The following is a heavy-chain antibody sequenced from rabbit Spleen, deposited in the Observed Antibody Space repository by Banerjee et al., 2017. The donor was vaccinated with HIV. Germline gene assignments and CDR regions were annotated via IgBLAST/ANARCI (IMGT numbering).Heavy chain of an antibody. D-gene: IGHD1-1*01. V-gene: IGHV1S40*01. Sequence: QSLEESGGDLVKPGASLTLTCTASGFSFSGSYYMTWVRQAPGKGLEWIGCIYAGSSGSTYYASWAKGRFTISKTSSTTVTLQMTSLTAADTATYFCARDLVGVIGWNFYLWGPGTLVTVS. J-gene: IGHJ4*01. CDR2: IYAGSSGST. CDR3: ARDLVGVIGWNFYL. CDR1: GFSFSGSYY.